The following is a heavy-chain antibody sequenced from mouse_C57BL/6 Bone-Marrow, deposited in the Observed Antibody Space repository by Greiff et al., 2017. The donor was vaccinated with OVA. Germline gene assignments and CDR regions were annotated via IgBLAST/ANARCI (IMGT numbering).Heavy chain of an antibody. Sequence: DVQLQESGAELVRPGASVKLSCTASGFNIKDDYMHWVKQRPEQGLEWIGLIDPENGDTEYASKFQGKATITADTSSNTAYLQLSSLTSEDTAVYYCTSYGNFDYWGQGTTLTVSS. CDR3: TSYGNFDY. V-gene: IGHV14-4*01. D-gene: IGHD2-1*01. CDR1: GFNIKDDY. J-gene: IGHJ2*01. CDR2: IDPENGDT.